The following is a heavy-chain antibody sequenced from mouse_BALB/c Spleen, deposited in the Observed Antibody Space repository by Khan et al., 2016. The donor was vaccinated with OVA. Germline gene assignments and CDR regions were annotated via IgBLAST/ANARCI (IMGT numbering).Heavy chain of an antibody. CDR3: ASHLTGPFAY. CDR1: GFTFSSYS. CDR2: ISSDGGYT. D-gene: IGHD4-1*01. Sequence: EVELVESGGDLVKPGGSLKLSCAASGFTFSSYSMSWVRQTPDKRLEWVATISSDGGYTYSQDSVKGRFTISRDKSKNTLNLQMSSLKSEDTALYYCASHLTGPFAYWGQGTLVTVSA. J-gene: IGHJ3*01. V-gene: IGHV5-6*01.